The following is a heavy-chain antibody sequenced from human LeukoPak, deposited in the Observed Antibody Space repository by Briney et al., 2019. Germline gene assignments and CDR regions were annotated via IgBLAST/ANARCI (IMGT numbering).Heavy chain of an antibody. CDR2: IYYSGSA. CDR1: GGSLGSYY. D-gene: IGHD6-13*01. V-gene: IGHV4-39*07. CDR3: ARDRRGAAADTGD. J-gene: IGHJ4*02. Sequence: PSETLSLTCTVSGGSLGSYYWGWVRQPPGKGLEWIGSIYYSGSAYYNPSLEGRVTMSVYTSENQFSLQLTSVTAADTAVYYCARDRRGAAADTGDWGQGTLVTVSS.